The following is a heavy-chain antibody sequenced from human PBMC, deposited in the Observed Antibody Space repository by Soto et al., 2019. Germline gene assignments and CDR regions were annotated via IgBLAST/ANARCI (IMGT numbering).Heavy chain of an antibody. CDR2: IPYDGSKK. CDR3: AKDTQQWLGFPEYSQH. V-gene: IGHV3-30*18. J-gene: IGHJ1*01. CDR1: GFTFNSYG. Sequence: QVQLVESGGVVVQPGRSLRLSCAASGFTFNSYGMHWVRQAPGKGLEWLAVIPYDGSKKHYAESVKGRFTISRDNSNNTLYLQMNSLRVEDTAVYYCAKDTQQWLGFPEYSQHWGQGALITVSS. D-gene: IGHD6-19*01.